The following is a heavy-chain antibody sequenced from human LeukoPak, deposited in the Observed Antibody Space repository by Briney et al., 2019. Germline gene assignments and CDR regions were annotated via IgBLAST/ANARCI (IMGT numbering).Heavy chain of an antibody. CDR2: IDPKSGAT. CDR1: GYTFTGYY. J-gene: IGHJ4*02. CDR3: ARDHWVIGKILLTCYDY. D-gene: IGHD2-8*01. Sequence: ASVKVSCKASGYTFTGYYMHWVRQAPGQGLEWMAWIDPKSGATNYAQKFQGRVTMTRDTSISTAYMELSRLRSDDTALYYCARDHWVIGKILLTCYDYWGQGTLVTVSS. V-gene: IGHV1-2*02.